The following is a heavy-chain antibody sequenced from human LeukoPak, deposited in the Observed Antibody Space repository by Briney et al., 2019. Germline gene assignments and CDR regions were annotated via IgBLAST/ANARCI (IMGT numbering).Heavy chain of an antibody. V-gene: IGHV4-34*01. J-gene: IGHJ4*02. CDR2: INHSGST. D-gene: IGHD6-13*01. CDR3: ARIATAGLFDY. Sequence: SETLSLTCAVYGGSFSGYYWSWIRQPPGKGLEWIGEINHSGSTNYNPSLKSRVTISVDKSKNQFSLKLSSVTAADTAVYYCARIATAGLFDYWGQGTLVTVSS. CDR1: GGSFSGYY.